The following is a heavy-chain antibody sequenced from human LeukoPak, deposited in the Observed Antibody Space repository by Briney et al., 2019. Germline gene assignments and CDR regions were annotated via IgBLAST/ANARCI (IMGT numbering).Heavy chain of an antibody. Sequence: GGSLRLSCAASGFIVSSNYMSWVRQAPGKGLEWVSVTYSGGTTYYADSVKGRFTISRDNSKNTLYLQMNSLRAEDTAVYYCARVTGGYGMDVWGQGTTVTASS. D-gene: IGHD7-27*01. CDR3: ARVTGGYGMDV. CDR2: TYSGGTT. CDR1: GFIVSSNY. V-gene: IGHV3-66*01. J-gene: IGHJ6*02.